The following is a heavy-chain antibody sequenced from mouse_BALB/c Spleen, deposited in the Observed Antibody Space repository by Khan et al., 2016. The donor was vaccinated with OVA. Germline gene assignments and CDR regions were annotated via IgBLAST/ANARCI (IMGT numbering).Heavy chain of an antibody. CDR3: ARDGKLDY. Sequence: QVQLKQSGPELVKPGASVKISCKTSGYTFTNSWINWVKQRPGQGPEWIGRIYPGDGNTHYNGKFRGKASLTADTSSSTAHMQLRSLTSVDSAVYFCARDGKLDYWGQGTTLTVSS. CDR1: GYTFTNSW. J-gene: IGHJ2*01. D-gene: IGHD2-1*01. CDR2: IYPGDGNT. V-gene: IGHV1-82*01.